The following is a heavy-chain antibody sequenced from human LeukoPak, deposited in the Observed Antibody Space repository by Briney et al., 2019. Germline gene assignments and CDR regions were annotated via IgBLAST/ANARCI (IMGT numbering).Heavy chain of an antibody. CDR2: IKSKTDGGTT. Sequence: GGSLRLSCAASGFTFSNAWMSWVRQAPGKGLEWVGRIKSKTDGGTTDYAAPVKGRFTISRDDSKNTLYLQMNSLKTEDTAVYYCTIAVAGTGDLDYWGQGTLVTVSS. D-gene: IGHD6-19*01. CDR3: TIAVAGTGDLDY. CDR1: GFTFSNAW. V-gene: IGHV3-15*01. J-gene: IGHJ4*02.